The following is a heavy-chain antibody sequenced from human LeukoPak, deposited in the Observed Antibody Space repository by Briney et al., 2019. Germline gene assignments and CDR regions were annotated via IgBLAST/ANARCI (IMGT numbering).Heavy chain of an antibody. CDR3: AKDPMTTVTLIDY. V-gene: IGHV3-23*01. CDR2: ISGSAGIT. J-gene: IGHJ4*02. D-gene: IGHD4-17*01. Sequence: QTGGSLRLSCAASGFTFSSYAMSWVRQAPGKGLEWFSGISGSAGITYYADSVKGRFTISRDDSKNTLYLQLNSLRAEDTAVYYCAKDPMTTVTLIDYWGQGTLVTVSS. CDR1: GFTFSSYA.